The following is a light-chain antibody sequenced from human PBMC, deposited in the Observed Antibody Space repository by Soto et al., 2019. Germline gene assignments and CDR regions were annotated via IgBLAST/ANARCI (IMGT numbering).Light chain of an antibody. CDR1: QGSSNW. V-gene: IGKV1-12*01. CDR2: AAS. CDR3: QQAYSLPVT. J-gene: IGKJ2*01. Sequence: DLQLTQSPSSVAASVGDRVTLTCRASQGSSNWLAWYQQKPGKAPKLLISAASTLQGGVPSRFSGSFSGTDFTLTITSLQAEDFATYFCQQAYSLPVTFGQGTKLEIK.